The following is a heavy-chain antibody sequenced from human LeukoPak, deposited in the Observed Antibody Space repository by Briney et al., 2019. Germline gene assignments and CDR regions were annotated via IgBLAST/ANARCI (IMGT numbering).Heavy chain of an antibody. D-gene: IGHD1-26*01. Sequence: GGSLRLSCAASGFTFDDYTMHWVRQAPGKGLEWVSLISWDGGSTYYADSVKGRFTISRDNSKNSLYLQMNSLRTEDTALYYCAKDYSGSYYHYYGMDVWGQGTTVTVSS. CDR3: AKDYSGSYYHYYGMDV. CDR1: GFTFDDYT. CDR2: ISWDGGST. V-gene: IGHV3-43*01. J-gene: IGHJ6*02.